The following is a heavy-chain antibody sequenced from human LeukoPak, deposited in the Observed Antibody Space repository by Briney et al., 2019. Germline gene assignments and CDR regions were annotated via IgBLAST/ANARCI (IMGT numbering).Heavy chain of an antibody. D-gene: IGHD6-13*01. CDR2: IYYSGST. J-gene: IGHJ5*02. Sequence: PSETLSLTCTVSGGSISSSSYYWGWIRQPPGKGLEWIGSIYYSGSTYYNPSLKSRVTISVDASKNQFSLKLSSVTAADTAVYYCARDRIAAAGGVWFDPWGQGTLVTVSS. CDR3: ARDRIAAAGGVWFDP. V-gene: IGHV4-39*07. CDR1: GGSISSSSYY.